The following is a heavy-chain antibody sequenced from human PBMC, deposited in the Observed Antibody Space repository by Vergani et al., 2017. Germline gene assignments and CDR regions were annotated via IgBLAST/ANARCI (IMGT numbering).Heavy chain of an antibody. CDR2: ISSSSSYI. CDR3: AREYYGGRGFDYYFDY. J-gene: IGHJ4*02. V-gene: IGHV3-21*01. D-gene: IGHD3-3*01. Sequence: EVQLVESGGGLVKPGGSLRLSCAASGFTFSSYSMNWVRQAPGKGLEWVSSISSSSSYIYYADSVKGRFTISRDNAKNSLYLQMNSLRAEDTAVYYCAREYYGGRGFDYYFDYWGQGTLVTVSS. CDR1: GFTFSSYS.